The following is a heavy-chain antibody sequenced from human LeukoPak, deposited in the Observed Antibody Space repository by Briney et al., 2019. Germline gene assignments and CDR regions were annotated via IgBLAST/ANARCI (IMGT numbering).Heavy chain of an antibody. V-gene: IGHV1-8*02. CDR2: MNPNSVYT. CDR3: ARAYSDDSSGSNWFDP. D-gene: IGHD3-22*01. CDR1: GYNFNSYD. J-gene: IGHJ5*02. Sequence: ASVTVSFKASGYNFNSYDINWVRQAPGQGREWMGWMNPNSVYTGYAQKFQRRVTMTTHTSISTAYMDMSTLTSEDTAVYYCARAYSDDSSGSNWFDPWGQGTLVTVSS.